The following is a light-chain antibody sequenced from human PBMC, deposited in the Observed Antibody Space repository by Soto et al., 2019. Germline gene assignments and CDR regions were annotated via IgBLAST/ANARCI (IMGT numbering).Light chain of an antibody. J-gene: IGKJ1*01. CDR1: QSILHSPNNKDA. V-gene: IGKV4-1*01. CDR2: WAS. Sequence: DIVITQSPDSLAVSLCESTTINCRSSQSILHSPNNKDALTWYQQKPGQPPKLLINWASTRESGVPDRFSGAGSGTDFTLTISSLQAEDVAVYYCQQFYTTPTFGQGTKVDIK. CDR3: QQFYTTPT.